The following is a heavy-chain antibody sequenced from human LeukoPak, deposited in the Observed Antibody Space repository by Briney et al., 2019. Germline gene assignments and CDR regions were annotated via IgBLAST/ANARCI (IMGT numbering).Heavy chain of an antibody. J-gene: IGHJ4*02. D-gene: IGHD3-10*01. V-gene: IGHV4-30-2*01. CDR2: IYHSGST. Sequence: PSETLSLTCAVSGGSISSGGYSWSWIRQPPGKGLEWIGYIYHSGSTYYNPSLKSRVTISVDTSKSQFSLKLSSVTAADTAVYYCGRDLLNVRGGDYWGQGTLVPSPQ. CDR1: GGSISSGGYS. CDR3: GRDLLNVRGGDY.